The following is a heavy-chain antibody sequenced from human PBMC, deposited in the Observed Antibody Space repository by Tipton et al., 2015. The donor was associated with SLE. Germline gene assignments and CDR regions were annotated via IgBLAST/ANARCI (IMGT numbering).Heavy chain of an antibody. V-gene: IGHV4-61*01. D-gene: IGHD2-2*03. CDR2: IYYSGST. CDR3: ARSPGFWYIDV. Sequence: TLSLTCTVSGGSVSSGNYYWSWIRQPPGKGLEWIGYIYYSGSTNYNPSLKSRVTISVDTSKNQFSLKLSSVTAADTAVYYCARSPGFWYIDVWGKGTTVTVSS. CDR1: GGSVSSGNYY. J-gene: IGHJ6*03.